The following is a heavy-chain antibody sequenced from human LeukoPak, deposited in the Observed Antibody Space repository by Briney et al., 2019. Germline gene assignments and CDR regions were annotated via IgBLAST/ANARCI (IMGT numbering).Heavy chain of an antibody. D-gene: IGHD3-10*01. Sequence: PSETLSLTCTVSGGSISSYYWSWIRQPPGKGLEWIGYIYYSGSTNYNPSLKSRVNISVETSKNEFSLKLRSVTAADTAVYYCARVTGYDYWGQGTLVTVSS. V-gene: IGHV4-59*01. CDR1: GGSISSYY. CDR3: ARVTGYDY. CDR2: IYYSGST. J-gene: IGHJ4*02.